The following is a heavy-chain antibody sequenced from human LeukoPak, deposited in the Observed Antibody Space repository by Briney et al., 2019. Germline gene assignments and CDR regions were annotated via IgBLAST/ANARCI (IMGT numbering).Heavy chain of an antibody. V-gene: IGHV4-61*02. J-gene: IGHJ4*02. CDR1: GDSISNSRHY. Sequence: SQTLSLTCTVSGDSISNSRHYWSWIRQPAGKALEWIGRIYPSGNTNYNPSLKSRVSISLDTSKNQFALNLKSVTAADTAMYYCARDGVVTMELDYWGQGILVTVSS. D-gene: IGHD3-3*01. CDR3: ARDGVVTMELDY. CDR2: IYPSGNT.